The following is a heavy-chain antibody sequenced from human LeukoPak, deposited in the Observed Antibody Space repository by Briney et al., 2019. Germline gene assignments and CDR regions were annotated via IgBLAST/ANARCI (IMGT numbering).Heavy chain of an antibody. Sequence: PGGSLRLSCAASGFTFSSYGMHWVRQAPGKGLEWVAVIWYDGSNKYYADSVKGRFTISRDNSKNTPYLPMNSLRAEDTAVYYCARGQNWNDGGTDYWGQGTLVTVSS. CDR1: GFTFSSYG. V-gene: IGHV3-33*01. CDR2: IWYDGSNK. D-gene: IGHD1-1*01. CDR3: ARGQNWNDGGTDY. J-gene: IGHJ4*02.